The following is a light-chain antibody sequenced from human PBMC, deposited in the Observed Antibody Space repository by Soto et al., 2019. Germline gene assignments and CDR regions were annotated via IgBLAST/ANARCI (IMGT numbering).Light chain of an antibody. CDR2: GVS. V-gene: IGLV2-11*01. CDR3: CSYADSYTYV. J-gene: IGLJ1*01. CDR1: SSDVGGYNY. Sequence: QSALTQPRSVSGSPGQSVTISCTGTSSDVGGYNYVSWYQQHPGKAPKLLIYGVSERPSGVPDRFSGSKSGSTASLTISGLQAEDEADYYCCSYADSYTYVFGNGTKVTVL.